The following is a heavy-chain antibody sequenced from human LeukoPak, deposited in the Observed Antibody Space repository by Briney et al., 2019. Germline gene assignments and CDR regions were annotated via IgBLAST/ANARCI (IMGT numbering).Heavy chain of an antibody. V-gene: IGHV4-59*13. J-gene: IGHJ6*02. Sequence: SETLSLTCTLSGGSFSSYYRSWVWNPPAPGLEWIGYIYYRGSTTYNPSLKSRVTISVDTSKNQFSLKLSSVTAADTAVYYCAREVTYYGMDVWGQGTTVTVSS. CDR3: AREVTYYGMDV. CDR2: IYYRGST. D-gene: IGHD4-23*01. CDR1: GGSFSSYY.